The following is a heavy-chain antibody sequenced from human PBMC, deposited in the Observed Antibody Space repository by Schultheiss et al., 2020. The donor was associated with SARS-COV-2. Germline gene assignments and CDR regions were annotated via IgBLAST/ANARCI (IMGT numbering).Heavy chain of an antibody. Sequence: GESLKISCAASGFTFSSYGMHWVRQAPGKGLEWVAVISYDGSNKYYADSVKGRFTISRDNSKNTLYLQMNSLRAEDTAVYYCTTSFHYYDSSGYYYGDYWGQGTLVTVSS. J-gene: IGHJ4*02. CDR3: TTSFHYYDSSGYYYGDY. V-gene: IGHV3-30*03. CDR1: GFTFSSYG. CDR2: ISYDGSNK. D-gene: IGHD3-22*01.